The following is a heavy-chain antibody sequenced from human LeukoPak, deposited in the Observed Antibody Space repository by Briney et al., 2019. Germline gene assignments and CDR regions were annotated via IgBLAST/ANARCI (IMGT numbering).Heavy chain of an antibody. CDR2: IYYSGST. D-gene: IGHD1-26*01. V-gene: IGHV4-39*01. Sequence: PSETLSLTCTVSGGSISSSSYYWGWIRQPPGKGLEWIGSIYYSGSTYYNPSLKSRVTISVDTSKNQFSLKLSSVTAADTAVYYCARWDPVPNWFDPWGQGTLVTVSS. J-gene: IGHJ5*02. CDR1: GGSISSSSYY. CDR3: ARWDPVPNWFDP.